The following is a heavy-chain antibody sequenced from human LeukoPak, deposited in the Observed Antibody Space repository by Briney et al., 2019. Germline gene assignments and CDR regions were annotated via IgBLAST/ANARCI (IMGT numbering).Heavy chain of an antibody. CDR2: ISSRSYI. D-gene: IGHD5-18*01. CDR3: ARALGYNYGYSLCFDY. CDR1: GFTFSSYS. V-gene: IGHV3-21*01. Sequence: GRSLRLSCAASGFTFSSYSMNWVRQAPGKGLEWVSSISSRSYIYYADSVKGRFTISRDNAKNSLYLQMNSLRAEDTAVYYCARALGYNYGYSLCFDYWGQGTLVSASS. J-gene: IGHJ4*02.